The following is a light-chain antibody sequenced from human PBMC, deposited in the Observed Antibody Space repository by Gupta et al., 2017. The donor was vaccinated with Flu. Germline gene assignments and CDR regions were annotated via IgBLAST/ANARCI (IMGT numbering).Light chain of an antibody. CDR2: DVF. CDR1: QSVRNF. J-gene: IGKJ4*01. Sequence: ELVLTQSPATLSLSPGERATLSCRASQSVRNFLAWYQQKPGQSPRLLIYDVFNRATGIPARSXGSXSGTDFXLTISSLEPEDFAVYYCQLSSAFGXGTKVEI. V-gene: IGKV3-11*01. CDR3: QLSSA.